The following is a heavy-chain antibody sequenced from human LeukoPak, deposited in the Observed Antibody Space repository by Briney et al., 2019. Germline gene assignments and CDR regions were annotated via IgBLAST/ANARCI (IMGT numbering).Heavy chain of an antibody. CDR1: GYTFTGYY. CDR2: INPNSGGT. D-gene: IGHD3-22*01. J-gene: IGHJ6*02. CDR3: ARTSYYYDSSGYWYGMDV. Sequence: ASVKVSCKASGYTFTGYYMHWVRQAPGQGLEWMGWINPNSGGTNYAQKFQGRVTMTWDTSISTAYMELSRLRSDDTAVYYCARTSYYYDSSGYWYGMDVWGQGTTVTVSS. V-gene: IGHV1-2*02.